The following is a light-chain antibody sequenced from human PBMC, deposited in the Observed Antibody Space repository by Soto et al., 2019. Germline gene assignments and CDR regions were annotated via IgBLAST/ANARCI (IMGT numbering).Light chain of an antibody. CDR1: QSISSY. Sequence: DIQMTQSPSSLSASVGDRVTITCRASQSISSYLNWYQQKPGKAPKLLIYAASSLQIGGPSRFSGRGSGTDFNLTIISLQPEDFATYYCQQSYGLPRTFGQGTKLEIK. V-gene: IGKV1-39*01. CDR2: AAS. CDR3: QQSYGLPRT. J-gene: IGKJ2*01.